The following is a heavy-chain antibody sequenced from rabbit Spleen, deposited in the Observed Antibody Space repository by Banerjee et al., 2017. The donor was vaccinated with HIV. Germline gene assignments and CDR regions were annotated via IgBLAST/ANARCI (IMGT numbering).Heavy chain of an antibody. CDR1: GVSFSDKDV. V-gene: IGHV1S45*01. CDR3: ARDVVAVIGWRFNL. Sequence: EQLEESGGGLVKPEGSLTLTCEASGVSFSDKDVMCWVRQAPGKGLEWIACINTGTGKAVAAGWAEGRFITSTNSSTTVALQKTSMTAADAATYFCARDVVAVIGWRFNLWGPGTLVTVS. D-gene: IGHD1-1*01. J-gene: IGHJ4*01. CDR2: INTGTGKA.